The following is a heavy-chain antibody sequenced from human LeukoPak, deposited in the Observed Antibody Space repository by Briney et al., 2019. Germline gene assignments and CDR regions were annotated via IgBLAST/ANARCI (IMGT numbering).Heavy chain of an antibody. D-gene: IGHD4-17*01. CDR1: GFTVALDG. CDR2: ITKKAYPETT. V-gene: IGHV3-49*05. CDR3: ARGLHDYGASNYYFEK. Sequence: NPGRSLTLSCTVSGFTVALDGWGWFRQAPGKGLEWISFITKKAYPETTDYAASVRGRFTISRDDPNSIAYLQMNGLKPEDTALYYCARGLHDYGASNYYFEKWGQGTLVAVSS. J-gene: IGHJ4*02.